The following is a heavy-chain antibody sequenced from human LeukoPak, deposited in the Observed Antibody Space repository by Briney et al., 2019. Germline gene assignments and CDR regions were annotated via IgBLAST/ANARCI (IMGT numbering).Heavy chain of an antibody. D-gene: IGHD1-26*01. CDR1: GYTFTSYG. CDR3: ARDRGAYFSETLDF. Sequence: ASVKVSCKTSGYTFTSYGISWVRQAPGQGLEGMGWISAYNGNTHYAQQLQGRVTMTTDTSTSTAYMELRSLRSDDTAVYYCARDRGAYFSETLDFWGQGTLVTVSS. J-gene: IGHJ4*02. CDR2: ISAYNGNT. V-gene: IGHV1-18*01.